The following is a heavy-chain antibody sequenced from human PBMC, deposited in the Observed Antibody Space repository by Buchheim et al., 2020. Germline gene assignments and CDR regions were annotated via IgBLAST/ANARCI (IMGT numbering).Heavy chain of an antibody. J-gene: IGHJ6*03. CDR3: AGGYSDSSSWLYYYYYYMDV. V-gene: IGHV1-8*01. Sequence: QVQLVQSGAEVKKPGASVKVSCKASGYTFTSYDINWVRQATGQGLEWMGWMNPNSGNTGYAQKFPGRVTMTRNTSISTTYMELSSLRSEDTAVYYCAGGYSDSSSWLYYYYYYMDVWGKGTT. CDR1: GYTFTSYD. CDR2: MNPNSGNT. D-gene: IGHD6-13*01.